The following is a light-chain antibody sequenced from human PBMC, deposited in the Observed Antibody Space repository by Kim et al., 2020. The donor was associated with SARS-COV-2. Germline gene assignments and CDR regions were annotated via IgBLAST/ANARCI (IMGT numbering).Light chain of an antibody. CDR1: QNIRSN. Sequence: EIVMTQSPATLSVSPGERATLSCRASQNIRSNLAWYQQKPGQAPRLLIYSASTRATGIPARFSGSGSATEFTLTISSLQSEDFAVYYCQQYNNWPRTFGQGTKVDIK. CDR3: QQYNNWPRT. J-gene: IGKJ1*01. V-gene: IGKV3-15*01. CDR2: SAS.